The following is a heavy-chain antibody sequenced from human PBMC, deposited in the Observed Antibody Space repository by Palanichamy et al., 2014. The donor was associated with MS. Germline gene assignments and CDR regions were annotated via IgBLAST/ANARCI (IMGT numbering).Heavy chain of an antibody. D-gene: IGHD1-1*01. J-gene: IGHJ4*02. CDR3: ARGFSRTVWDEGLNY. CDR1: GESFTGYY. Sequence: QVQLQQWGAGLLKPSETLSLTCAVYGESFTGYYWSWIRQPPGKGLEWIGEINHSGSTNYNPSLKSRVTISVDTSKNQFSLNLRSVTAADMAVYYCARGFSRTVWDEGLNYWGQGTLVTVTS. V-gene: IGHV4-34*01. CDR2: INHSGST.